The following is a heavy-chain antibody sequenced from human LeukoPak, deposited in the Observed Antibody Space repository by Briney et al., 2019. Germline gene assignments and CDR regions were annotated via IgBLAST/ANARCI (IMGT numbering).Heavy chain of an antibody. V-gene: IGHV3-30*18. CDR1: GFTFSSYS. J-gene: IGHJ6*02. Sequence: GGSLRLSCAASGFTFSSYSMHWVRQAPGKGLEWVAVISYDGSNKYYADSVKGRFTISRDNSKNTLYLQMNSPRAEDTAVYYCAKDPGYSSGWFPYYYYGMDVWGQGTTVTVSS. D-gene: IGHD6-19*01. CDR2: ISYDGSNK. CDR3: AKDPGYSSGWFPYYYYGMDV.